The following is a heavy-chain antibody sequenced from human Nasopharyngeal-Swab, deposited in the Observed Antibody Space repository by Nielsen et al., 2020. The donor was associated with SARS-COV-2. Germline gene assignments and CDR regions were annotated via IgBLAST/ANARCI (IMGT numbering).Heavy chain of an antibody. CDR2: ISSSSSYI. Sequence: GGSLRLSCAASGFTFSSYSMNWVRQAPGKGLEWVSSISSSSSYIYYADSVKGRFTISRDNAKNSLYLQMNSLRAEDTAVYYCARATNTSPRGSSGWYRANDYYYYYGMDVWGQGTTVTVSS. CDR1: GFTFSSYS. D-gene: IGHD6-19*01. J-gene: IGHJ6*02. V-gene: IGHV3-21*01. CDR3: ARATNTSPRGSSGWYRANDYYYYYGMDV.